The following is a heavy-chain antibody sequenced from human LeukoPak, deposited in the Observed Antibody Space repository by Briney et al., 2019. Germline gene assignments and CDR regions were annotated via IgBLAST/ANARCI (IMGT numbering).Heavy chain of an antibody. Sequence: GGSLRLSCAASGFTFSSYSMNWVRQAPGKGLEWVSSISSSSSYIYYADSVKGRFTISRDNAKNSLYLQMNSLRAEDTAVYYCARDCSSTSCSFSFDYWGQGTLVTVPS. CDR3: ARDCSSTSCSFSFDY. D-gene: IGHD2-2*01. V-gene: IGHV3-21*01. CDR2: ISSSSSYI. J-gene: IGHJ4*02. CDR1: GFTFSSYS.